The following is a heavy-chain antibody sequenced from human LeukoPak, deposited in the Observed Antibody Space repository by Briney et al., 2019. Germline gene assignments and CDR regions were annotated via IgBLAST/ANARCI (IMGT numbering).Heavy chain of an antibody. CDR2: IYYSGST. J-gene: IGHJ6*03. V-gene: IGHV4-59*11. D-gene: IGHD1-26*01. Sequence: SETLSLTCTVSGGSISSHYWSWIRQPPGKGLEWIGYIYYSGSTNYNPSLKSRVTISVDTSKNQFSLKLSSVTAADTAVYYCARVDAGATSHYYYMDVWAKGPRSPSP. CDR3: ARVDAGATSHYYYMDV. CDR1: GGSISSHY.